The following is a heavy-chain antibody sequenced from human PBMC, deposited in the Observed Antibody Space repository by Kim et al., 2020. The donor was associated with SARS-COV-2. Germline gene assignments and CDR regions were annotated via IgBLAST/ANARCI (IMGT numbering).Heavy chain of an antibody. J-gene: IGHJ5*02. Sequence: SETLSLTCTVSGGSISSSSYYWGWIRQPPGKGLEWIGSIYYSGSTYYNPSLKSRVTISVDTSKNQFSLKLSSVTAADTAVYYCAREQPSGYSSSWLRGGWFDPWGQGTLVTVSS. CDR2: IYYSGST. CDR3: AREQPSGYSSSWLRGGWFDP. V-gene: IGHV4-39*07. D-gene: IGHD6-13*01. CDR1: GGSISSSSYY.